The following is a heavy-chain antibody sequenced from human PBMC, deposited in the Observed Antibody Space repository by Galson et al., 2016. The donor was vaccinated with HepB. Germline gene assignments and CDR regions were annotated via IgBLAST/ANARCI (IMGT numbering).Heavy chain of an antibody. CDR2: IRRKDYGGTT. CDR3: TFESTQSSMAGNY. V-gene: IGHV3-49*04. D-gene: IGHD6-19*01. CDR1: GFTFGDYA. J-gene: IGHJ4*02. Sequence: SLRLSCAASGFTFGDYAMSWVRQAPGEGLEWVGLIRRKDYGGTTEYAASVKGRFTISRDDSKNIAYLQMNSLKTEDTAVYYCTFESTQSSMAGNYWGQGTLVTVSS.